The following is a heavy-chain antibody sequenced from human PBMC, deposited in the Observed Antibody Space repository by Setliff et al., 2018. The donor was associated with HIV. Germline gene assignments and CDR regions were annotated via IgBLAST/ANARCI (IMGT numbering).Heavy chain of an antibody. CDR1: GFTFDDYA. CDR3: AKELSAVTTDPWEAFDI. Sequence: PGGSLRLSCAASGFTFDDYAMHWVRQAPGKGLEWVSGISWNSGNTGYADSVKGRFTISRDNAKNSLYLQMNSLRGEDTALYYCAKELSAVTTDPWEAFDIWGRGTMVTVSS. J-gene: IGHJ3*02. D-gene: IGHD4-17*01. V-gene: IGHV3-9*01. CDR2: ISWNSGNT.